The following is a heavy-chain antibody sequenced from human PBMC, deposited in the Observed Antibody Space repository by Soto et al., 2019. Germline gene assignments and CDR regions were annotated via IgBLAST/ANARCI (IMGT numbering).Heavy chain of an antibody. D-gene: IGHD5-18*01. V-gene: IGHV4-34*01. CDR3: ARSSGYVDTAMVKGHLSY. J-gene: IGHJ4*02. Sequence: SETLSLTCAVYGGSFSGYYWSWIRQPPGKGLEWIGEINHSGSTNYNPSLKSRVTISVDTSKNQFSLKLSSVTAADTAVYYCARSSGYVDTAMVKGHLSYWGQGTLVTVSS. CDR1: GGSFSGYY. CDR2: INHSGST.